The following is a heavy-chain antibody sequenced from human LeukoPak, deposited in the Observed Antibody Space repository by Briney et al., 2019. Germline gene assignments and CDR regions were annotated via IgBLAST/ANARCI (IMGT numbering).Heavy chain of an antibody. CDR2: ITTSDGNT. D-gene: IGHD7-27*01. V-gene: IGHV3-23*01. CDR1: GFTFSSYT. Sequence: GGSLRLSCEASGFTFSSYTMSWVRQAPGKGLEWVSTITTSDGNTYYADSVKGRFTVSRDNPKNTLFLQMNSLRAEDTAVYYCAKDGGLWVSAHWGDSWGRGTLVTVSS. J-gene: IGHJ4*02. CDR3: AKDGGLWVSAHWGDS.